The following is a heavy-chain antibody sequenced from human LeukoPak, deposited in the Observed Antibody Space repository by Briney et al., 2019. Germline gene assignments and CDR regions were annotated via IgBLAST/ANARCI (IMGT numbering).Heavy chain of an antibody. CDR3: ARGVSVAGDFDF. V-gene: IGHV3-23*01. D-gene: IGHD6-19*01. J-gene: IGHJ4*02. CDR1: RFTFSSYA. CDR2: ISGGGDGT. Sequence: PGGSLRLSCAASRFTFSSYAMSWVRQAPEKGLEWVSAISGGGDGTYYADSVKGRFTISRDNSRNTLLLQMSSLRAEDTAVYYCARGVSVAGDFDFWGQGALVTVSS.